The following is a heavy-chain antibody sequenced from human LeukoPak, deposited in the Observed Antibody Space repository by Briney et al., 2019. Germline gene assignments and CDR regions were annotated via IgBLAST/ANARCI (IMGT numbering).Heavy chain of an antibody. Sequence: GGSLRLSCAASGFTFSSYGMHWVRQAPGKGLEGVAVIWYDGSNKYYADSVKGRFTISRDNSKNTLYLQMNSLRAEDTAVYYCALGDSSGHTKVSDAFDIWGQGTMVTVSS. CDR2: IWYDGSNK. CDR1: GFTFSSYG. CDR3: ALGDSSGHTKVSDAFDI. D-gene: IGHD3-22*01. V-gene: IGHV3-33*01. J-gene: IGHJ3*02.